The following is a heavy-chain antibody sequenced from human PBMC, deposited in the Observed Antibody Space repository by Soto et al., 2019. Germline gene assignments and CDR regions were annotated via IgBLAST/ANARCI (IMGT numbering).Heavy chain of an antibody. J-gene: IGHJ4*02. CDR1: VFTFSSYA. Sequence: WSRRLSCAASVFTFSSYAMSWVRQAPGKGLEWVSAISGSGGSTYYADSVKGRFTISRDNSKNTLYLQMNSLRAEDTAVYYCAKDLGGFDYWGQGTLVTVSS. CDR2: ISGSGGST. CDR3: AKDLGGFDY. V-gene: IGHV3-23*01. D-gene: IGHD1-26*01.